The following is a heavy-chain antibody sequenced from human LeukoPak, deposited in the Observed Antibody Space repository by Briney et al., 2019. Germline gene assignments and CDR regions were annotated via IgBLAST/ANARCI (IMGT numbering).Heavy chain of an antibody. CDR1: GGSISSGGYY. Sequence: SETLSLTCTVSGGSISSGGYYWGWIRQPPGKGLEWIGSIYYSGSTYYNPSLKSRVTISVDTSKNQFSLKLSSVTAADTAVYYCARRSSSGWYPRDAFDIWGQGTMVTVSS. D-gene: IGHD6-19*01. CDR3: ARRSSSGWYPRDAFDI. J-gene: IGHJ3*02. V-gene: IGHV4-39*01. CDR2: IYYSGST.